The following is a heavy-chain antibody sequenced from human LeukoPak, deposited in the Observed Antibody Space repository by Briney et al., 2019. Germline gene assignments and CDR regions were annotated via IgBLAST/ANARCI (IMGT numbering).Heavy chain of an antibody. CDR3: AKDRYSSSWYDY. CDR1: GFTFSSYA. V-gene: IGHV3-23*01. Sequence: GGSLRLSCAASGFTFSSYAMSWVRQAPGKGLEWVSAISGSGGSAYYADSVKGRFTISRDNSKNTLYLQMNSLRAEDTAVYYCAKDRYSSSWYDYWGQGTLVTVSS. CDR2: ISGSGGSA. D-gene: IGHD6-13*01. J-gene: IGHJ4*02.